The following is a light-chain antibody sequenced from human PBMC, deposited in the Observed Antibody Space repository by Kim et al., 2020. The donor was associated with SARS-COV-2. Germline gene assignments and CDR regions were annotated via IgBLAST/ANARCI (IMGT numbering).Light chain of an antibody. CDR1: NLGDKF. CDR2: EDF. Sequence: VSPGQTASITCSGANLGDKFACWYQQKPGQSPVLVIYEDFKRPSGIPERFSGSNSGNTATLTISGTQAMDEADYYCQAWDSSAVVFGGGTQLTVL. V-gene: IGLV3-1*01. J-gene: IGLJ2*01. CDR3: QAWDSSAVV.